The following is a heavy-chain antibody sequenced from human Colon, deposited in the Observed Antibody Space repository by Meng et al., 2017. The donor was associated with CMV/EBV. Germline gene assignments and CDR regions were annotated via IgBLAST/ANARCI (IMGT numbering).Heavy chain of an antibody. J-gene: IGHJ4*02. CDR2: IGSDGSVL. CDR1: GFIFNSYR. V-gene: IGHV3-48*04. Sequence: GESLKISCAASGFIFNSYRMNWVRQAPGKGLEWVSYIGSDGSVLEYADSVKGQFTISRDNAKNSLYLQLNSLRAEDTAVYYCARGLKTAAGTMAFDYWGQGTLVTVSS. CDR3: ARGLKTAAGTMAFDY. D-gene: IGHD6-13*01.